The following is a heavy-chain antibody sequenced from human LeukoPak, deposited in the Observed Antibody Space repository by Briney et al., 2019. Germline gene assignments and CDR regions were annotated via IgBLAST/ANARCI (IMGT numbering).Heavy chain of an antibody. CDR3: ARGFGNFDWLTGFDY. Sequence: GGSLRLSCAASGFTFSSYWMSWVRQAPGKGLEWVANIKQDGSEKYYVDSVKGRFTISRDNSKNTLYLQMNSLRAEDTAVYYCARGFGNFDWLTGFDYWGQGTLVTVSS. D-gene: IGHD3-9*01. J-gene: IGHJ4*02. V-gene: IGHV3-7*01. CDR2: IKQDGSEK. CDR1: GFTFSSYW.